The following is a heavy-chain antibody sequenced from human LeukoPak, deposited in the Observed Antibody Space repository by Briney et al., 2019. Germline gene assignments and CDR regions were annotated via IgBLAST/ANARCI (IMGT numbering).Heavy chain of an antibody. J-gene: IGHJ4*02. D-gene: IGHD5/OR15-5a*01. Sequence: GSLRLSCAASGFTFSSYTMNWVRQAPGKGLEWVSIISSGNSYIHYADSVKGRFTLSRDNAKNSLFLQMNSLRGEETAVYYCGRQKYLRGPDVEFFDYWGQGTLVTVSS. CDR1: GFTFSSYT. V-gene: IGHV3-21*01. CDR2: ISSGNSYI. CDR3: GRQKYLRGPDVEFFDY.